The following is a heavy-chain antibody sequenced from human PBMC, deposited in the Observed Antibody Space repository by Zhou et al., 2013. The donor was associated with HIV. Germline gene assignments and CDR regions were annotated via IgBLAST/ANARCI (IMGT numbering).Heavy chain of an antibody. Sequence: QVQLVQSGAEVKKPGASVKVSCKASGDSFTGYFMHWVRQAPGQGLEWMAWINPKTGGTKYAQKFQGRVTMTRDTSISTVYMELRSLRSDDTAVYYCARVGGGIVPFDVNWYFDLWGRGTLVIVSS. CDR3: ARVGGGIVPFDVNWYFDL. CDR1: GDSFTGYF. J-gene: IGHJ2*01. D-gene: IGHD1-26*01. CDR2: INPKTGGT. V-gene: IGHV1-2*02.